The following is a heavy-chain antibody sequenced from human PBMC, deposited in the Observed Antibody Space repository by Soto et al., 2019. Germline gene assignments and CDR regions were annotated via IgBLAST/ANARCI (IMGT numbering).Heavy chain of an antibody. D-gene: IGHD6-6*01. V-gene: IGHV4-4*07. CDR3: ARDSKQRQLGHLLFDY. Sequence: QVQLQESGPGLVKPSETLSLTCTVSGGSISSYYWSWIRQPAGKGLEWIGRIYTSGSTNYNPSLKSPVTMSVDTSKNHFSLKLSSVTAADTAVYYCARDSKQRQLGHLLFDYWGQGTLVTVSS. CDR2: IYTSGST. J-gene: IGHJ4*02. CDR1: GGSISSYY.